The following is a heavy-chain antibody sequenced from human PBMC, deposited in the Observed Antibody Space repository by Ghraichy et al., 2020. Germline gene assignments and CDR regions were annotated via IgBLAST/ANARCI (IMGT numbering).Heavy chain of an antibody. V-gene: IGHV3-7*01. CDR1: GFTFSSYW. CDR2: TKQDGSEK. CDR3: ARDRRYGSGSSLCMDV. J-gene: IGHJ6*02. D-gene: IGHD3-10*01. Sequence: GGSLRLSCAASGFTFSSYWMSWVRQAPGKGLEWVANTKQDGSEKYYVDSVKGRFTISRDNAKNSLYLQMNSLRAEDTAVYYCARDRRYGSGSSLCMDVWGQGTTVTVSS.